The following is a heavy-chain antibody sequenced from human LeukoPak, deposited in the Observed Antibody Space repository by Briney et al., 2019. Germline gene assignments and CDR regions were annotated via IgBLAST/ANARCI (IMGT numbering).Heavy chain of an antibody. J-gene: IGHJ4*02. CDR1: GFTFTIYT. Sequence: PGGSLRLSCAASGFTFTIYTMSWVRQAPGKGLEWVSSISNNDDYIYYADSVKGRFTVSRDNAKNSLYLQMNSLSVEDTAVYYCARDRSVLRGVISDYWGQGTLVTVSS. D-gene: IGHD3-10*01. CDR2: ISNNDDYI. V-gene: IGHV3-21*01. CDR3: ARDRSVLRGVISDY.